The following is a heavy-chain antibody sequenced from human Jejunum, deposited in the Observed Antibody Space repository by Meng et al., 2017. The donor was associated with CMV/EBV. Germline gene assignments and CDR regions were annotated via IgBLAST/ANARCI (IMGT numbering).Heavy chain of an antibody. J-gene: IGHJ4*02. CDR1: GGSIRNDQW. CDR3: TTLYGDSIS. CDR2: IYHSGRT. D-gene: IGHD4-17*01. V-gene: IGHV4-4*02. Sequence: QGHRQGAGPDGGKPSGALSLTCDVSGGSIRNDQWWSWVRQAPGKGLEWIGEIYHSGRTNYNPSVKSRVSMSVDKSQNHFSLRLSSVTAADTAVYYCTTLYGDSISWGQGTLVTVSS.